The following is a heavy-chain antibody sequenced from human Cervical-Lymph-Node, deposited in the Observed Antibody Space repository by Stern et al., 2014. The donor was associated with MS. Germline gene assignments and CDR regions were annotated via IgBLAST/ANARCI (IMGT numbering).Heavy chain of an antibody. CDR2: IGTAGDT. Sequence: EVQLVESGGGLVQPGGSLRLSCAASGFTFSSYDMHWVRQATGKGLEWVSAIGTAGDTYNPGSVKGRFTISRENAKNSLYLQMNSLRAGDAAVYYCARDVGDGYFDYWGQGTLVTVSS. J-gene: IGHJ4*02. CDR1: GFTFSSYD. D-gene: IGHD5-24*01. V-gene: IGHV3-13*01. CDR3: ARDVGDGYFDY.